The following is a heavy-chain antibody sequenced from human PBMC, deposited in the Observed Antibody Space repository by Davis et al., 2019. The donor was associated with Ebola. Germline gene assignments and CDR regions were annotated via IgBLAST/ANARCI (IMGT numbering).Heavy chain of an antibody. J-gene: IGHJ4*02. V-gene: IGHV1-69*02. CDR1: GYTFTSYS. Sequence: SVKVSCKASGYTFTSYSISWVRQAPGQGLEWMGRIIPILGIGNYAQKFQGRVTITADKSTSTAYMELRSLRSDDTAMYYCVRSNSWYGDYWGRGTLVTVSS. D-gene: IGHD6-13*01. CDR3: VRSNSWYGDY. CDR2: IIPILGIG.